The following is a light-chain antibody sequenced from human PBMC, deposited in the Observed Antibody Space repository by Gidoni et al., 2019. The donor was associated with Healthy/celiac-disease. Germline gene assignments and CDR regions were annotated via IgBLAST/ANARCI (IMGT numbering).Light chain of an antibody. Sequence: DVVMTQSPLSLHVTLGQPASIPCRSRQSLVYSDGNTYLNWFQPRPGQSPRRLIYKVSNRDSGVPDRFSGSGSGTDFTLKISRVEAEDVGVYYCMQGTHWPLTFGGXTKVEIK. CDR3: MQGTHWPLT. CDR2: KVS. V-gene: IGKV2-30*01. J-gene: IGKJ4*01. CDR1: QSLVYSDGNTY.